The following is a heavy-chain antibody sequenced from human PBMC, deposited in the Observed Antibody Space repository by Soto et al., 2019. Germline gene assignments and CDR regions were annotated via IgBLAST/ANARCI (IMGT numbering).Heavy chain of an antibody. D-gene: IGHD1-26*01. V-gene: IGHV1-69*13. CDR1: GYNCTRYT. Sequence: SVKFSCKASGYNCTRYTMNWLRQAPGQGLEWMGGIIPIFGTANYAQKFQGRVTITADESTSTAHMELSSLRPEDTAVYYCARSRTPGSYYVEGLDYWGQGTLVTVSS. CDR2: IIPIFGTA. CDR3: ARSRTPGSYYVEGLDY. J-gene: IGHJ4*02.